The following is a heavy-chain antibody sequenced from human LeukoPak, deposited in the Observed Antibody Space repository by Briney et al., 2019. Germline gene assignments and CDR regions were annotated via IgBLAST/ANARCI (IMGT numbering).Heavy chain of an antibody. CDR1: GFTFSSYW. D-gene: IGHD4-17*01. J-gene: IGHJ6*03. CDR2: LSGSGGST. Sequence: GGSLRLSCAASGFTFSSYWMSWVRQAPGKGLEWVSSLSGSGGSTYHADSVKGRFSISRDNSKNTLYLQLNSLRAEDTAVYYCAKGGSTSRVTTSRVVFGYYYYMDVWGKGTPVTVSS. V-gene: IGHV3-23*01. CDR3: AKGGSTSRVTTSRVVFGYYYYMDV.